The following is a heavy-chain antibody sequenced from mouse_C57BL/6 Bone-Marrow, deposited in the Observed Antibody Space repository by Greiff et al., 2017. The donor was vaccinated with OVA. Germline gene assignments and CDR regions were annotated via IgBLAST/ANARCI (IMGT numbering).Heavy chain of an antibody. Sequence: QVQLQQPGAELVMPGASVKLSCKASGYTFTSYWMHWVKQRPGQGLEWIGEIDPSDSYTNYNLKFKGKSTLTVDKSSSTAYMQLSSLTSEDSAVYYCARTYYSNYGGYFDVWGTGTTVTVSS. CDR1: GYTFTSYW. CDR2: IDPSDSYT. V-gene: IGHV1-69*01. J-gene: IGHJ1*03. CDR3: ARTYYSNYGGYFDV. D-gene: IGHD2-5*01.